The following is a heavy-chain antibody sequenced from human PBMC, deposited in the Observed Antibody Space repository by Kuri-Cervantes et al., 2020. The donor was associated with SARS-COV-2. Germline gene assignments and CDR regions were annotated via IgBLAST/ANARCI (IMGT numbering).Heavy chain of an antibody. D-gene: IGHD3-10*01. V-gene: IGHV3-33*06. CDR2: IWYDGRNK. CDR1: GFTFSSYA. CDR3: AKDLGFGELLSGVVNDY. J-gene: IGHJ4*02. Sequence: GESLKISCAASGFTFSSYAIHWVRQAPGKGLEWVAVIWYDGRNKYYADSVKGRFTISRDNSKNTLYLQMNSLRAEDTAVYYCAKDLGFGELLSGVVNDYWGQGTLVTVSS.